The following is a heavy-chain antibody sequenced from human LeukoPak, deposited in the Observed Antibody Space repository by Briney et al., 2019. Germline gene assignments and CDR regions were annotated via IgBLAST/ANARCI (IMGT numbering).Heavy chain of an antibody. J-gene: IGHJ4*02. V-gene: IGHV4-39*01. CDR3: AAAAIRFDY. CDR1: GGSISGYY. CDR2: IYYSGST. D-gene: IGHD2-2*02. Sequence: SETLSLTCTVSGGSISGYYWGWIRQPPGKGLEWIGSIYYSGSTYYNPSLKSRVTISVDTSKNQFSLKLSSVTAADTAVYYCAAAAIRFDYWGQGTLVTVSS.